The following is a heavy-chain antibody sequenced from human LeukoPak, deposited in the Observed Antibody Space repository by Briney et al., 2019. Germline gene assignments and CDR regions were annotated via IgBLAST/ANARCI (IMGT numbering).Heavy chain of an antibody. CDR3: ASDDYGGNYWYFDL. Sequence: ASVKVSCKASGYTFTSYGISWVRQAPGQGLEWMGWISAYNGNTNYAQKLQGRVTMTTDTSTSTAYMELRSLRSEDTAVYYCASDDYGGNYWYFDLWGRGTLVTVSS. V-gene: IGHV1-18*01. CDR1: GYTFTSYG. D-gene: IGHD4-23*01. CDR2: ISAYNGNT. J-gene: IGHJ2*01.